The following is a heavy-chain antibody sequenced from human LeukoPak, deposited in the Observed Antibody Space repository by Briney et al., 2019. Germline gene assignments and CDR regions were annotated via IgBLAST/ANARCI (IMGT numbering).Heavy chain of an antibody. CDR3: ARDCGAGYCSSTSGGYYYYGMDV. J-gene: IGHJ6*02. CDR2: IYYSGST. V-gene: IGHV4-39*07. Sequence: TSETLSLTCTVSGGSISSSSYYWGWIRQPPGKGLEWIGSIYYSGSTYYNPSLKSRVTISIDTSKNQFSLKLSSVTAADTAVYYCARDCGAGYCSSTSGGYYYYGMDVWGQGTTVTDSS. CDR1: GGSISSSSYY. D-gene: IGHD2-2*01.